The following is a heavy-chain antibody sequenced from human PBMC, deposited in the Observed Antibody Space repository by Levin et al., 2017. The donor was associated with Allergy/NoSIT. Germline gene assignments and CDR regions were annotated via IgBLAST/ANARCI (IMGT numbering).Heavy chain of an antibody. D-gene: IGHD3-3*01. J-gene: IGHJ3*02. CDR2: IYYSGST. Sequence: PSQTLSLTCTVSGGSVSSGSYYWSWIRQPPGKGLEWIGYIYYSGSTNYNPSLKSRVTISVDTSKNQFSLKLSSVTAADTAVYYCARAFWSGDDAFDIWGQGTMVTVSS. CDR1: GGSVSSGSYY. V-gene: IGHV4-61*01. CDR3: ARAFWSGDDAFDI.